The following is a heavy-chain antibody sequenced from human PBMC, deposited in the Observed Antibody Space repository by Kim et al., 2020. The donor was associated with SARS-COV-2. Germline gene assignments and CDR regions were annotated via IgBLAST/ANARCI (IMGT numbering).Heavy chain of an antibody. Sequence: GGSLRLSCAASGFTFSSYAMHWVHQAPGKGLEWVAVISYDGSNKYYADSVKGRFTISRDNSKNTLYLQMNSLRAEDTAVYYCARARGGGYYYGMDVWGQGTTVTVSS. J-gene: IGHJ6*02. CDR2: ISYDGSNK. CDR1: GFTFSSYA. V-gene: IGHV3-30*04. D-gene: IGHD2-15*01. CDR3: ARARGGGYYYGMDV.